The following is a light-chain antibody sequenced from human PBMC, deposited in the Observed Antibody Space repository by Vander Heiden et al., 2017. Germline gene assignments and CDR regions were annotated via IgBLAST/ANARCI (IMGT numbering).Light chain of an antibody. CDR1: NIGSKS. V-gene: IGLV3-21*02. J-gene: IGLJ1*01. Sequence: SYVLTQPPSVSVAPGPTAKITCGGKNIGSKSVYWYQQRPGQAPVLVVYDDSDRPSGIPERFSGSNSGNAATLTISRVEAGDEADYYCQVWDSTTDHHVFATGTKVTVL. CDR3: QVWDSTTDHHV. CDR2: DDS.